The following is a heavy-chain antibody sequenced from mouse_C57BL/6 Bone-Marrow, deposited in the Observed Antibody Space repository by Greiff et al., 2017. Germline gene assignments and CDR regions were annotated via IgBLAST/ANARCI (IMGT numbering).Heavy chain of an antibody. D-gene: IGHD1-2*01. CDR3: ARDLLRLWYFDV. CDR2: IDPSDSYT. Sequence: QVQLQQPGAELVRPGTSVKLSCKASGYTFTSYWMHWVKQRPGQGLEWIGVIDPSDSYTNYNQKFKGKATLTVDTSSSTAYMQLSSLTSEDSAVXYCARDLLRLWYFDVWGTGTTVTVSS. CDR1: GYTFTSYW. J-gene: IGHJ1*03. V-gene: IGHV1-59*01.